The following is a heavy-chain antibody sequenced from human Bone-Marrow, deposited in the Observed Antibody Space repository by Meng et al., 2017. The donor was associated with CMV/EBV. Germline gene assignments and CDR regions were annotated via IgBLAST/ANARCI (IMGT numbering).Heavy chain of an antibody. CDR1: GFTVSSNY. V-gene: IGHV3-53*01. CDR3: ARDWLNAFDI. CDR2: IYSGGST. D-gene: IGHD3-22*01. J-gene: IGHJ3*02. Sequence: GESLKISCAASGFTVSSNYMSWVRQAPGKGLEWVSVIYSGGSTYYADSVKGRFTISRDNSKNTLYLQMNSLRAEDTAVYYCARDWLNAFDIWGQGTMVTGSS.